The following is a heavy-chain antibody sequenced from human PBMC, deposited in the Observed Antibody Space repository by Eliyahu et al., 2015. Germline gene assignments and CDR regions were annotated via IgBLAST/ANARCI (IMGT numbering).Heavy chain of an antibody. Sequence: EVQLVESGGGLVQPGGSLRLSCAASGFTFXSYDXXWVRQATGKGLXWVSAIGTAGDTYYPGSVKGRFTISRENAKNSLYLQMNSLRAGDTAVYYCARGPVPRSGLNPYYYYGMDVWGQGTTVTVSS. J-gene: IGHJ6*02. CDR1: GFTFXSYD. CDR2: IGTAGDT. CDR3: ARGPVPRSGLNPYYYYGMDV. D-gene: IGHD3/OR15-3a*01. V-gene: IGHV3-13*01.